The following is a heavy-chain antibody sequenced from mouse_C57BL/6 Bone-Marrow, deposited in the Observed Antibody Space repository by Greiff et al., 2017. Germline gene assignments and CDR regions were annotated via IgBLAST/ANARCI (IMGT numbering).Heavy chain of an antibody. V-gene: IGHV5-16*01. D-gene: IGHD4-1*01. CDR1: GFTFSDYY. CDR3: ARDRELGYFDY. CDR2: INYDGSST. Sequence: EVMLVESEGGLVQPGRSMKLSCTASGFTFSDYYMAWVRQVPEKGLEWVANINYDGSSTYYLDSLKSRFIISRDNAKNILYLQMSSLKSEDTATYYCARDRELGYFDYWGQGTTLTVSS. J-gene: IGHJ2*01.